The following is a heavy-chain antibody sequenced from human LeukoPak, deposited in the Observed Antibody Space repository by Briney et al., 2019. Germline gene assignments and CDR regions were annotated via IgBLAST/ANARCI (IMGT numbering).Heavy chain of an antibody. CDR1: GGSITSYD. Sequence: SETLSLTCTVSGGSITSYDWSWIRQPAGKGLEWIGRIYTSGSTKYNPSLKSRVSMSLDTSKNRFSLNVSSVTAADTAVYYCARERAMEEGWFDPWGQGTLVTVSS. CDR3: ARERAMEEGWFDP. CDR2: IYTSGST. V-gene: IGHV4-4*07. J-gene: IGHJ5*02. D-gene: IGHD3-3*01.